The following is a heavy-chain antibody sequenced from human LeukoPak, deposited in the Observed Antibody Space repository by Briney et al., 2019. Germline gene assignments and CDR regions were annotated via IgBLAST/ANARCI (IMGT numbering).Heavy chain of an antibody. CDR1: GGSISSGDYY. CDR2: IYYSGST. V-gene: IGHV4-30-4*01. D-gene: IGHD3-3*01. Sequence: PSETLSLTCTVSGGSISSGDYYWSWIRQPPGKGLEWIGYIYYSGSTYYNPSLKSRVTISVDTSKNQFSLKLSSVTAADTAVYYCARECAYGRFLEWCEFDPWGQGTLVTVSS. CDR3: ARECAYGRFLEWCEFDP. J-gene: IGHJ5*02.